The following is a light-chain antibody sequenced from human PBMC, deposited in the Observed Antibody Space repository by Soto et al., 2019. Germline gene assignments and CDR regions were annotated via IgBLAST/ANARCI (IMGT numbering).Light chain of an antibody. CDR1: RTIAGY. V-gene: IGKV1-39*01. CDR2: AAS. J-gene: IGKJ1*01. Sequence: DIQMTQSPSSLSASVGDRVIITCRASRTIAGYVNWYQQRPGEAPNLLIYAASSLQSGVPSRFRGSGSGTDFTLTINSLQPKDFATYYCQQTYSTPGTFGQGTRVEIK. CDR3: QQTYSTPGT.